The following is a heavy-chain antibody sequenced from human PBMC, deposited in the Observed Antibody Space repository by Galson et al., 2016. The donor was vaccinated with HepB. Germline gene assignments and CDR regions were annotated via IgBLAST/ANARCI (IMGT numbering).Heavy chain of an antibody. Sequence: SLRLSCAASGFTFSHAWMSWVRQAPGKGLEWVANIRHDGSEKYYVDSVKGRFTISRDNAKNSLFLQMSSLRAEDTAVYYCARSRLAAAFDPWGQGTLVTVSS. CDR3: ARSRLAAAFDP. J-gene: IGHJ5*02. CDR1: GFTFSHAW. D-gene: IGHD6-13*01. V-gene: IGHV3-7*03. CDR2: IRHDGSEK.